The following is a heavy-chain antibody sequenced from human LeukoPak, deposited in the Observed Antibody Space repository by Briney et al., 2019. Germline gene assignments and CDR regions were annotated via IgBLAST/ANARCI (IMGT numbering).Heavy chain of an antibody. CDR3: ASDSGYSYGHAFDI. J-gene: IGHJ3*02. D-gene: IGHD5-18*01. CDR2: IKQDGTEK. Sequence: GGSLRLSCAASGFTFSTYWMGWVRQAPGKGLEWVANIKQDGTEKYYVDSVKGRFTISRDNAKNSLYLQMNSLRAEDTALYYCASDSGYSYGHAFDIWGQGTMVTVSS. CDR1: GFTFSTYW. V-gene: IGHV3-7*03.